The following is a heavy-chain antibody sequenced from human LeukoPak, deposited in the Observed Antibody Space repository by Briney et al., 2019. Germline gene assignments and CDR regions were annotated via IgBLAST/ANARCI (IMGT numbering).Heavy chain of an antibody. Sequence: GGSLRLSCAASGFTFSSYAMSWVRQAPGKGLEWVSAISGSGGSTYYADSVKGRFTISRDNSKSTLYLQMNSLRAEDTAVYYCAKGSRSRTMIVVVIQTIDYWGQGTLVTVSS. CDR1: GFTFSSYA. V-gene: IGHV3-23*01. J-gene: IGHJ4*02. D-gene: IGHD3-22*01. CDR2: ISGSGGST. CDR3: AKGSRSRTMIVVVIQTIDY.